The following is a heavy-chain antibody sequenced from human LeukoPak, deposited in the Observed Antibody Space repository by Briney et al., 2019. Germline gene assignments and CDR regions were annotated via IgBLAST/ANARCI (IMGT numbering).Heavy chain of an antibody. V-gene: IGHV3-74*01. CDR3: ARLKLYYYDSSGYCDY. Sequence: GGSLRLSCAASGFTFSTSWMHWVRQAPGKGLVWVSRINPDGSSTNYADSVKGRFTISRDNAKNTLYLQMNSLRAEDTAVYYCARLKLYYYDSSGYCDYWGQGTLVTVSS. D-gene: IGHD3-22*01. CDR1: GFTFSTSW. CDR2: INPDGSST. J-gene: IGHJ4*02.